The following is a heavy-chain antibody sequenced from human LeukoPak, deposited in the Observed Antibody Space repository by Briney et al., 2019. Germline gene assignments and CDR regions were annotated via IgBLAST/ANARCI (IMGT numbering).Heavy chain of an antibody. V-gene: IGHV1-69*05. CDR2: IIPIFGTA. Sequence: ASVKVSCKASGGTFSSYAISWVRLAPGQGLEWMGRIIPIFGTANYAQKFQGRVTITTDESTSTAYMELSSLRSEDTAVYYCARDMGAMPVDYWGQGTLVTVSS. CDR3: ARDMGAMPVDY. CDR1: GGTFSSYA. D-gene: IGHD1-26*01. J-gene: IGHJ4*02.